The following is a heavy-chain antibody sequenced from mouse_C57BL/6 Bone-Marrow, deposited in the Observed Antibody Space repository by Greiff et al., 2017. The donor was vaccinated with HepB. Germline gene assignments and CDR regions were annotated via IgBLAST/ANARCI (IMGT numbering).Heavy chain of an antibody. Sequence: EVQLVESGGGLVKPGGSLKLSCAASGFTFSSYAMSWVRQTPEKRLEWVATISDGGSYTYYPDNVKGRFTISRDNAKNNLYLQMSHLKSEDTAMYYGARGDPTIVTPWDFDDWGTGTTVTVSS. CDR1: GFTFSSYA. CDR3: ARGDPTIVTPWDFDD. D-gene: IGHD2-5*01. V-gene: IGHV5-4*01. J-gene: IGHJ1*03. CDR2: ISDGGSYT.